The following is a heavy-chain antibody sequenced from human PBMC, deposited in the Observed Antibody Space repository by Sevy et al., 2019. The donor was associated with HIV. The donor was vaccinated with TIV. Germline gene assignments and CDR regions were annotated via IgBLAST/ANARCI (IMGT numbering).Heavy chain of an antibody. V-gene: IGHV3-33*03. D-gene: IGHD3-22*01. J-gene: IGHJ3*01. CDR1: GFTFNNYG. CDR3: ASLPNNYYDTSGSSGDDAFDL. CDR2: IWNDQINK. Sequence: GGSLRLSCAASGFTFNNYGMHWVRQAPGKGLEWVAVIWNDQINKHYADSVKGGFTISRDNSKNTLYLQMNSLRAEDTAVYYCASLPNNYYDTSGSSGDDAFDLWGRGTMVTVSS.